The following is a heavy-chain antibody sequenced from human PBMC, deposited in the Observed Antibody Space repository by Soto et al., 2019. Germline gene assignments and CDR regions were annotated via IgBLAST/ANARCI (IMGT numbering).Heavy chain of an antibody. CDR3: ARSVAVAGLDY. CDR1: GFTLSSDS. Sequence: QVQLVESGGGVVQPGRSLRLSCAAAGFTLSSDSVHWVRQAPGKGLEWVGVISYDGNKKYYGDSVKGRFSISRDTSNNTVHLQMNSLRPEDTAVYYCARSVAVAGLDYWGQGTLVTVSS. CDR2: ISYDGNKK. V-gene: IGHV3-30-3*01. J-gene: IGHJ4*02. D-gene: IGHD6-19*01.